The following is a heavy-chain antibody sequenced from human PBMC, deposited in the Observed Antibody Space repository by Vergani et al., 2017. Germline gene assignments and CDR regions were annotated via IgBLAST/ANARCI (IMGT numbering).Heavy chain of an antibody. D-gene: IGHD5-18*01. J-gene: IGHJ4*02. CDR1: GFTFSSYA. Sequence: EVQLLESGGGLVQPGETLRLSCAASGFTFSSYAMSWVRQDPGKGLEWVSAISGSGGSTYYADSVKGRFTISIDNSKNTLYLQMNSLRAEDTAVYYCAKGGYSYGFGYWGQGTLVTVSS. CDR3: AKGGYSYGFGY. CDR2: ISGSGGST. V-gene: IGHV3-23*01.